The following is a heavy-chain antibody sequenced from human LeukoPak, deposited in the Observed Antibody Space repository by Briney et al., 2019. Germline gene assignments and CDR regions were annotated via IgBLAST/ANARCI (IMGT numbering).Heavy chain of an antibody. Sequence: PSETLSLTCTVSGGSISSYYWSWIRQPPGKGLEWIGYIYYSGSTNYNPSLKSRVTISVDTSKNQFSLKLSSVIAADTAVYYCARYYYYYYGMDVWGQGATVTVSS. CDR1: GGSISSYY. CDR2: IYYSGST. CDR3: ARYYYYYYGMDV. V-gene: IGHV4-59*01. J-gene: IGHJ6*02.